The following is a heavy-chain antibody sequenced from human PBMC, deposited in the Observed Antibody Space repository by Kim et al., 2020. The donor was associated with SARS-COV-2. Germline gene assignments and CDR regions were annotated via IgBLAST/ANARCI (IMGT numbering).Heavy chain of an antibody. V-gene: IGHV3-7*01. CDR1: GFTFSSYW. D-gene: IGHD6-19*01. J-gene: IGHJ6*01. CDR2: IKHDGSNK. CDR3: ARDMVGSGTRSGWTGF. Sequence: GGSLRLSCAASGFTFSSYWMHWVRQAPGKGLEWVANIKHDGSNKYYVDSVKGRFTISRDNSKNTLYLQMNSLRAEDTAVYYCARDMVGSGTRSGWTGFWGEGAPRTASP.